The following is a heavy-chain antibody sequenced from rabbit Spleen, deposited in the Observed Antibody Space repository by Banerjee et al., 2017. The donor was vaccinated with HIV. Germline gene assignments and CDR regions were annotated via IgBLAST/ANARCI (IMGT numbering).Heavy chain of an antibody. CDR1: GFDFSLSYY. CDR2: IRGGTDKA. Sequence: QEQLVESGGGLVQPEGSLILTCTASGFDFSLSYYMCWVRQAPGKGLEWIACIRGGTDKAWYASWAKGRFTISKTSSATVTLQAASLTAADTATYFCARSVLSIDCFDLWGQGTLVTVS. D-gene: IGHD4-1*01. CDR3: ARSVLSIDCFDL. V-gene: IGHV1S45*01. J-gene: IGHJ4*01.